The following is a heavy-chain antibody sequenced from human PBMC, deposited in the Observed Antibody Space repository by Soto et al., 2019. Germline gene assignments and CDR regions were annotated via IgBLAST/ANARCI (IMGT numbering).Heavy chain of an antibody. CDR2: IYPGDSDT. CDR3: ERPHYYDSTPDYFDY. V-gene: IGHV5-51*01. J-gene: IGHJ4*02. D-gene: IGHD3-22*01. CDR1: GYSFTSYW. Sequence: PGESLKISCKGSGYSFTSYWIGWVRQMPGKGLEWMGIIYPGDSDTRYSPSFQGQVTISADKSIGTAYLQWSSLKASDTAMYYCERPHYYDSTPDYFDYWGQGTLVTVSS.